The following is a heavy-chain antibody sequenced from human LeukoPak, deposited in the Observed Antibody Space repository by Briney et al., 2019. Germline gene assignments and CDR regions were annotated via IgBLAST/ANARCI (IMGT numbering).Heavy chain of an antibody. CDR3: ATTSGSGSYYYGMDV. J-gene: IGHJ6*04. D-gene: IGHD3-10*01. V-gene: IGHV3-23*01. CDR2: ISGSGGST. Sequence: PGGSLRLSCAASGSTFSRYARSWVRQAPGKGLEWVSAISGSGGSTYYADSVKGRFTISRDNSKNTLYLQMSSLRAEDTAVYYCATTSGSGSYYYGMDVWGKGTTVTVSS. CDR1: GSTFSRYA.